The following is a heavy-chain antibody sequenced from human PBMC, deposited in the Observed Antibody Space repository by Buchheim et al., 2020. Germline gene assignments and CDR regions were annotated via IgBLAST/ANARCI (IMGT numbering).Heavy chain of an antibody. CDR3: ARDSITMIQGVIRDD. V-gene: IGHV1-46*01. Sequence: QVQLVQSGAEVKKPGASVKVSCKASGYTFTNYYMHWVRQAPGQGLEWMGMINPSGGSTNYAQKFQGRVTMTRATSTSTVSMELGSLRSEDTAVYYCARDSITMIQGVIRDDWGQGTL. CDR1: GYTFTNYY. D-gene: IGHD3-10*01. J-gene: IGHJ4*02. CDR2: INPSGGST.